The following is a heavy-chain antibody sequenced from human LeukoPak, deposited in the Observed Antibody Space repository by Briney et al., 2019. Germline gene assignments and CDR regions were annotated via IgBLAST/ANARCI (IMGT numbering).Heavy chain of an antibody. D-gene: IGHD1-14*01. CDR1: GFTFSDQW. CDR2: IKQDGSEK. V-gene: IGHV3-7*01. J-gene: IGHJ4*02. Sequence: PGGSLRLSCTASGFTFSDQWMNWVRQAPGKGLEWVANIKQDGSEKYYVDSVKGRFTIPRDSAKNSLYLQMNSLRAEDTAVYYCARGGRTGDYWGQGTLVTVSS. CDR3: ARGGRTGDY.